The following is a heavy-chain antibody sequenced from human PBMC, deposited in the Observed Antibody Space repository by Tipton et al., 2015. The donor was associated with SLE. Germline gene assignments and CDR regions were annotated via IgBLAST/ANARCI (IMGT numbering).Heavy chain of an antibody. CDR3: AKFEKTTDFYLDS. CDR1: GFTFSSYA. CDR2: ISGGGGST. Sequence: GSLRLSCATSGFTFSSYALSWVRPAPGKGLEWVSAISGGGGSTYYADFVKGRFSISIDKSKKTLSLQMNSLRVDDTATYYCAKFEKTTDFYLDSWGQGTLVSVSS. J-gene: IGHJ4*02. V-gene: IGHV3-23*01. D-gene: IGHD1/OR15-1a*01.